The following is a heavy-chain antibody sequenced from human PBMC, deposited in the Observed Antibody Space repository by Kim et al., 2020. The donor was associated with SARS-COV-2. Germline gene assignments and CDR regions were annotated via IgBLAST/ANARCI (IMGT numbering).Heavy chain of an antibody. V-gene: IGHV1-2*02. CDR1: GYTFTDYY. CDR3: ARAYCTGGSCPNHFDF. Sequence: ASVKVSCKASGYTFTDYYVHWVRQAPGQGLEWMGWINQNSDDTNYAQKFQGRVTMTRDTSISTAYMEVSRLRSDDTAVYYCARAYCTGGSCPNHFDFWGQGTLVTVSS. D-gene: IGHD2-15*01. CDR2: INQNSDDT. J-gene: IGHJ4*02.